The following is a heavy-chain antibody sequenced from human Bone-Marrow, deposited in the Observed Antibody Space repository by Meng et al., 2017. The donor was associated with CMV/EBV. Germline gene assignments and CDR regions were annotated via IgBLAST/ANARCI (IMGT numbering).Heavy chain of an antibody. D-gene: IGHD2-2*01. CDR2: IIPIFGTA. CDR1: GGTFSSYA. Sequence: SVKVSCEASGGTFSSYAVSWVRQAPGQGLEWMGGIIPIFGTANYAQKFQGRVTITTDESTSTAYMELSSLRSEDTAVYYCASDHCSSTSCLYYYYYGMDVWGQGTTVTVSS. J-gene: IGHJ6*02. CDR3: ASDHCSSTSCLYYYYYGMDV. V-gene: IGHV1-69*05.